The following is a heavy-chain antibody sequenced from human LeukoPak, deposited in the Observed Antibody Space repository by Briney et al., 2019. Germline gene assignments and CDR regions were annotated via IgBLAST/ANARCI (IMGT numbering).Heavy chain of an antibody. Sequence: SVKVSCKASGYTFTSYGISWVRQAPGQGLEWMGGIIPIFGTANYAQKSQGRVTITTDESTSTAYMELSSLRSEDTAVYYCARSCGGDCYSGAFGIWGQGTMVTVSS. D-gene: IGHD2-21*02. CDR2: IIPIFGTA. CDR3: ARSCGGDCYSGAFGI. V-gene: IGHV1-69*05. CDR1: GYTFTSYG. J-gene: IGHJ3*02.